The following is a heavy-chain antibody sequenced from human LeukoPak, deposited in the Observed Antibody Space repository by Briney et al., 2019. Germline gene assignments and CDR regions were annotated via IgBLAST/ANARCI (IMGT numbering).Heavy chain of an antibody. V-gene: IGHV4-59*01. CDR1: GGSIGTFY. J-gene: IGHJ4*02. CDR3: ATGRAYSSVDY. CDR2: IYYTGST. D-gene: IGHD6-19*01. Sequence: SETLSLTCTVSGGSIGTFYWSWIRQPPGKGLEWIGCIYYTGSTNYNPSLKSRVTISVGTSKNQFSLKLSSVTAADTAVYYCATGRAYSSVDYWGQGTLVTVSS.